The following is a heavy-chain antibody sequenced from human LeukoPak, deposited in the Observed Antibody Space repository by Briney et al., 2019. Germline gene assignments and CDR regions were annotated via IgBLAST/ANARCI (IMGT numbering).Heavy chain of an antibody. Sequence: GASVKVSCKASGYTFTSYGISWVRQAPGQGLEWMGWISAYNGNTNYAQKLQGRATMTTDTSTSTAYMELRSLRSDDTAVYYCARSDGYSSGRTPFDYWGQGTLVTVSS. D-gene: IGHD6-19*01. CDR2: ISAYNGNT. CDR3: ARSDGYSSGRTPFDY. J-gene: IGHJ4*02. V-gene: IGHV1-18*01. CDR1: GYTFTSYG.